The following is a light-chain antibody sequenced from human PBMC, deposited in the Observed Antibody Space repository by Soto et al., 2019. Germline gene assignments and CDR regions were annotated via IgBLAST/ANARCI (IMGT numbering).Light chain of an antibody. CDR1: QSVSSSY. J-gene: IGKJ2*01. CDR3: QQYGSSPGT. Sequence: EIVLTQSPGTLSLSPGERATLSCRASQSVSSSYLAWYQQKPGQAPRLLIYGASSRATGIPDRFSGSGSGTDFPLTISRREPEDFAVYYCQQYGSSPGTFGQGTKLEIK. CDR2: GAS. V-gene: IGKV3-20*01.